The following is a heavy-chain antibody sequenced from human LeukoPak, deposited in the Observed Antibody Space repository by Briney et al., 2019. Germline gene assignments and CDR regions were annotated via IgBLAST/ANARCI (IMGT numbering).Heavy chain of an antibody. CDR3: TRDRPRITMMPPDV. Sequence: GGSLRLSCEASGFSFSDFNMNWVRQAPGKGLEWVSSISYGSSYKYYGDSMKGRFTVSRDNAKNSLYLEMDSLRAEDTAVYYCTRDRPRITMMPPDVWGQGTTVTVSS. CDR2: ISYGSSYK. CDR1: GFSFSDFN. D-gene: IGHD3-22*01. V-gene: IGHV3-21*06. J-gene: IGHJ6*02.